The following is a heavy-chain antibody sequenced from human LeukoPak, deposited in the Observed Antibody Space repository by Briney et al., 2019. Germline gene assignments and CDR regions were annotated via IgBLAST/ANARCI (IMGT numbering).Heavy chain of an antibody. J-gene: IGHJ4*02. CDR2: IKQDGSEK. Sequence: PGGSLRLSCAASGFTFSSYWMTWVRQAPGKGLEWVANIKQDGSEKYYVDFVKGRFTFSRDNAKNSLYLQMNSLRAEDTAVYYCARDPEIGEPGYWGQGTLVTVSS. CDR3: ARDPEIGEPGY. CDR1: GFTFSSYW. V-gene: IGHV3-7*01. D-gene: IGHD1-26*01.